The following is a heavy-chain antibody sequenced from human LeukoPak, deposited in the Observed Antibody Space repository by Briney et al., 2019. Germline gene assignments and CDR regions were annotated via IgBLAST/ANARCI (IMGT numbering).Heavy chain of an antibody. Sequence: LSLTCTVSGGSISSGGYYWIWIRQVPGKGLEWVSYISTSGSTIYYADSVKGRFTISRDNAKNSLYLQMNSLRPEDTAVYYCARRDGDYWGQGTLVTVSS. CDR2: ISTSGSTI. V-gene: IGHV3-11*04. J-gene: IGHJ4*02. CDR1: GGSISSGGYY. CDR3: ARRDGDY. D-gene: IGHD6-6*01.